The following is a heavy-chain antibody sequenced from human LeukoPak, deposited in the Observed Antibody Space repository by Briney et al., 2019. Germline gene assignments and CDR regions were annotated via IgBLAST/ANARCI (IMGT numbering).Heavy chain of an antibody. CDR1: GYSFTSYW. CDR3: ASAIDSSGYYFDY. Sequence: GESLKISCKGSGYSFTSYWIGWVRQMPGKGLEWMGIIYPGDSDTRYSPSFQGQVTISADKSISTAYLQWSSLKASDTAMHYCASAIDSSGYYFDYWGQGTLVTVSS. J-gene: IGHJ4*02. D-gene: IGHD3-22*01. V-gene: IGHV5-51*01. CDR2: IYPGDSDT.